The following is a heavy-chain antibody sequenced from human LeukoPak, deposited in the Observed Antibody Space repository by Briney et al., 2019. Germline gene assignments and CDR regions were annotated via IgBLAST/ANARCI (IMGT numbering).Heavy chain of an antibody. D-gene: IGHD1-26*01. CDR3: PRDTGSNFFDP. V-gene: IGHV1-18*01. Sequence: ASVKVSCKASGYTFTTYGIIWVRQAPGQGLEWMGWISTYNAKTKYAQNLQGRVAMTTDTSTSTVYMELRKQTSDDTAVYYCPRDTGSNFFDPWGQGTLVTVAS. J-gene: IGHJ5*02. CDR1: GYTFTTYG. CDR2: ISTYNAKT.